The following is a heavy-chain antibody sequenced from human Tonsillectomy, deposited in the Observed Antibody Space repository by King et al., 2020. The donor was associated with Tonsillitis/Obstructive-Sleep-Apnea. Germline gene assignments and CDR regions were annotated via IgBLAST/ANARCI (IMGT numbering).Heavy chain of an antibody. CDR1: GYTFTSYY. V-gene: IGHV1-46*01. D-gene: IGHD6-6*01. CDR2: INPSVGST. CDR3: ARDGSVATRPLDY. Sequence: QLVQSGAEVKKPGASVKVSCKASGYTFTSYYIHWVRQAPGQGLEWMGIINPSVGSTSYAQKFQGSVTMTRDKSTSTVYMELCSLRSEETAVYYRARDGSVATRPLDYWGQGTLVTVSS. J-gene: IGHJ4*02.